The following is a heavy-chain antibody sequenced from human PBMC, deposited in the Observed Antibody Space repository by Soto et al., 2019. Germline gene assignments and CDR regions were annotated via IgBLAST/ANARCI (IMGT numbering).Heavy chain of an antibody. CDR2: INGDGSNT. D-gene: IGHD1-20*01. Sequence: PGGSLRLSCAASGFTFSTYWMHWVRQAPGKGLVWVSRINGDGSNTDYADSVKGRFTISRDNAKNTLYLQMHSLRAEDTAVYYCARDDNPDYWGQGTLVTVSS. CDR3: ARDDNPDY. J-gene: IGHJ4*02. V-gene: IGHV3-74*01. CDR1: GFTFSTYW.